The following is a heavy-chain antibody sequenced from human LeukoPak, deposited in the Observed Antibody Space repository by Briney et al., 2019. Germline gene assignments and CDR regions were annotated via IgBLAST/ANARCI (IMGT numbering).Heavy chain of an antibody. D-gene: IGHD2-8*01. V-gene: IGHV3-20*04. Sequence: PGGSLRLSCAASGFTFDDYGMSWVRQAPGKGLEWVSGINWNGGSTGYADSVKGRFTISRDNAKNSLYLQMSSLRAEDTALYYCARVPLMVYDNWFDPWGQGTLVTVSS. J-gene: IGHJ5*02. CDR2: INWNGGST. CDR1: GFTFDDYG. CDR3: ARVPLMVYDNWFDP.